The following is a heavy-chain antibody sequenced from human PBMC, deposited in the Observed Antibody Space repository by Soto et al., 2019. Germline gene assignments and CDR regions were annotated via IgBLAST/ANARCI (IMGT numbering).Heavy chain of an antibody. J-gene: IGHJ5*02. D-gene: IGHD6-6*01. Sequence: QVQLVQSGAEVKKPGASVKVSCKASGYTFTSYGISWVRQAPGQGLEWMGWISAYNGNTNYAQKLQGRVTVTTDTSTSTAYMELRSLRSDDTAVYYCARPAAGYSSSSGWFDPWGQGTLVTVSS. CDR2: ISAYNGNT. V-gene: IGHV1-18*01. CDR1: GYTFTSYG. CDR3: ARPAAGYSSSSGWFDP.